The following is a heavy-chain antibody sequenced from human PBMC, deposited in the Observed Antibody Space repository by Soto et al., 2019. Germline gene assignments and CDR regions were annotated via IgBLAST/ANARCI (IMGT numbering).Heavy chain of an antibody. CDR2: INHSGST. CDR3: ARASRKIVVVPAARSPSFDT. Sequence: XETLSLPFADYGGSFSGYYWSWIRQPPGKGLEWIGEINHSGSTNYNPSLKSRVTISVDTSKNQFSLKLSSVTAADTAVYYCARASRKIVVVPAARSPSFDTWGQGTLVTVSS. CDR1: GGSFSGYY. D-gene: IGHD2-2*01. J-gene: IGHJ5*02. V-gene: IGHV4-34*01.